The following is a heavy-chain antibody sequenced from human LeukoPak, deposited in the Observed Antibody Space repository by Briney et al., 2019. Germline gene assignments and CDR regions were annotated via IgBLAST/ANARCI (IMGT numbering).Heavy chain of an antibody. Sequence: PGGSLRLSCAASGFTFSSYSMNWVRQAPGKGLEWVSSISSSSSYIYYVDSVKGRFTIFRDNAKNSLYLQMNSLRAEDTAVYYCAKDFDYGGNPYWGQGTLVTVSS. J-gene: IGHJ4*02. CDR2: ISSSSSYI. D-gene: IGHD4-23*01. CDR1: GFTFSSYS. CDR3: AKDFDYGGNPY. V-gene: IGHV3-21*01.